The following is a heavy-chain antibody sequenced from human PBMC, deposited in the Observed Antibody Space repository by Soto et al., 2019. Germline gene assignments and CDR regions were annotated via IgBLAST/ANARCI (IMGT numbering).Heavy chain of an antibody. D-gene: IGHD2-15*01. J-gene: IGHJ4*02. V-gene: IGHV3-13*01. CDR1: GFTFSSYD. CDR3: ARALCSGGSCYGVLGY. Sequence: GGSLRLSCAASGFTFSSYDMHWVRQATGKGLEWVSAIGTAGDTYYPGSVKGRFTISRENAKNSLYLQMNSLRAGDTAVYYCARALCSGGSCYGVLGYWGQGTLVTVSS. CDR2: IGTAGDT.